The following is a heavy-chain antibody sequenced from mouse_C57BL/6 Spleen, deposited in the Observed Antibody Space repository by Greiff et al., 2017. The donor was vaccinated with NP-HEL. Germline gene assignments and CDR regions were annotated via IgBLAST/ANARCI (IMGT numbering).Heavy chain of an antibody. Sequence: EVKLQESGPGMVKPSQSLSLTCTVTGYSITSGYDWHWIRHFPGNKLEWMGYISYSGSTNYNPSLKSRISITHDTSKNHFFLKLNSVTTEDTATYYCARAITTELAMDYWGQGTSVTVSS. CDR2: ISYSGST. J-gene: IGHJ4*01. D-gene: IGHD1-1*01. V-gene: IGHV3-1*01. CDR3: ARAITTELAMDY. CDR1: GYSITSGYD.